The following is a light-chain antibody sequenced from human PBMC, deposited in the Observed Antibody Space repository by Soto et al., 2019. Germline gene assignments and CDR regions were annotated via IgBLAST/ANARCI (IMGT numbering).Light chain of an antibody. CDR3: QTWGTGTVV. Sequence: QSALTQSPSASASLGASVKLTCTLSSGHSSYAIAWHQQQPEKGPRYLMKLNSDGSHSKGDGIPDRFSGSSSGAERYLTISSLQSEDEADYHCQTWGTGTVVFGGGTKLTVL. J-gene: IGLJ2*01. CDR2: LNSDGSH. V-gene: IGLV4-69*01. CDR1: SGHSSYA.